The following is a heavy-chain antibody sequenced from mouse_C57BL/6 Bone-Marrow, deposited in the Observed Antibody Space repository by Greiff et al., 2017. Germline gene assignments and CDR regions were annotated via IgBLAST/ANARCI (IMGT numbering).Heavy chain of an antibody. Sequence: VQLQQPGAELVKPGASVKMSCTASGYTFTSYWITWVKQRPGQGLEWIGDIYPGSGSTNYNEKFKGKATLTVDTSSSTAYMQLSSLTSEDSAVYYCAREGTTAHYFDYWGQGTTLTVSA. V-gene: IGHV1-55*01. CDR2: IYPGSGST. J-gene: IGHJ2*01. D-gene: IGHD1-2*01. CDR1: GYTFTSYW. CDR3: AREGTTAHYFDY.